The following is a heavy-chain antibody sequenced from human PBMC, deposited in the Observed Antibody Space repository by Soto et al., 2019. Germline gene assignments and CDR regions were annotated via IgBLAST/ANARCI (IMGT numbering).Heavy chain of an antibody. J-gene: IGHJ6*02. Sequence: GASVKVSCKASGGTFSSYAISWVRQAPGQGLEWMGGIIPIFGTANYAQKFQGRVTITADESTSTAYMELSSLRSEDTAVYYCARGTILRTYYDFWSGSPSRGYYYGMDVWGQGTXVTVSS. CDR3: ARGTILRTYYDFWSGSPSRGYYYGMDV. CDR2: IIPIFGTA. V-gene: IGHV1-69*13. D-gene: IGHD3-3*01. CDR1: GGTFSSYA.